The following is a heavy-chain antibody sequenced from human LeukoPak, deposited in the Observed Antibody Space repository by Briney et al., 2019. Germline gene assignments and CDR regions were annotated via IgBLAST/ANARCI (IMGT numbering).Heavy chain of an antibody. CDR2: ISGSGGST. CDR3: AVYGDYGTFDY. CDR1: GFTFSSYA. J-gene: IGHJ4*02. V-gene: IGHV3-23*01. D-gene: IGHD4-17*01. Sequence: GGSLRLSCAASGFTFSSYAMSWDRQAPGKGLEWVSAISGSGGSTYYADSVKGRFTISRNNSKNTLYLQMNSLRAEDTAVYYCAVYGDYGTFDYWGQGTLVTVSS.